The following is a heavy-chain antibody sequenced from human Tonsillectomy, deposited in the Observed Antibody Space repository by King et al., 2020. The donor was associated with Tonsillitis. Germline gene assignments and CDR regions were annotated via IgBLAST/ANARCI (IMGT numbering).Heavy chain of an antibody. J-gene: IGHJ4*02. D-gene: IGHD3-22*01. CDR3: ARGWYDNXGXDLDY. V-gene: IGHV4-34*01. Sequence: VQLQQWGAGLLKPSETLSLTCAVYGGSXSGYYWTWIRQPPGKGLEWIGEINHSGSTNYDPSLKSRVTISVYTSTNQFSLKLSSVTAADTAVYHCARGWYDNXGXDLDYWXQGXLXTVSS. CDR1: GGSXSGYY. CDR2: INHSGST.